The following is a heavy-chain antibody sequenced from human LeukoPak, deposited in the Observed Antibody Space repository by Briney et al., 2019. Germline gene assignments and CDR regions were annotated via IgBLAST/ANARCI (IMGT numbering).Heavy chain of an antibody. CDR3: ASVGYGEYNFDH. CDR1: GYSFIDYD. D-gene: IGHD5-12*01. J-gene: IGHJ4*02. V-gene: IGHV1-8*01. CDR2: MDPKTGKT. Sequence: GASVKVSCKASGYSFIDYDIDWVRQANGQGLEWMGWMDPKTGKTGFAQNFQGRVTLNGNTATTTAYIELTSLKFEDTAVYYCASVGYGEYNFDHWGQGTQIIVSS.